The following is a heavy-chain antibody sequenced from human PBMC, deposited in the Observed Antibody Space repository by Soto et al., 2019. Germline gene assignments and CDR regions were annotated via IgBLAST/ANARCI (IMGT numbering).Heavy chain of an antibody. J-gene: IGHJ5*02. CDR3: AKYLQKAATHTNWFDP. V-gene: IGHV5-51*01. D-gene: IGHD2-15*01. CDR2: IYPGDSDT. Sequence: PGESLKISCKGSGYSFTSYWIGWVRQMPGKGLEWMGIIYPGDSDTRYSPSFQGQVTISRDNAKNSLYLQMNSLRAEDTAVYYCAKYLQKAATHTNWFDPWGQGTLVTVSS. CDR1: GYSFTSYW.